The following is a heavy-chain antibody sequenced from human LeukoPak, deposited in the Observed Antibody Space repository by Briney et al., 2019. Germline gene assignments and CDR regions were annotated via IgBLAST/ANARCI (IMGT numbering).Heavy chain of an antibody. Sequence: GRSLRLSCAASGFTFSSYAMHWVRQAPGKGLEWVAVISYDGSNKYYADSVKGRFTISRDNSKNTLYLQMNSLRAEDTAVYYCARDGWLGRTVTTQYYFDYWGQGTLVTVSS. J-gene: IGHJ4*02. CDR2: ISYDGSNK. V-gene: IGHV3-30-3*01. D-gene: IGHD4-17*01. CDR3: ARDGWLGRTVTTQYYFDY. CDR1: GFTFSSYA.